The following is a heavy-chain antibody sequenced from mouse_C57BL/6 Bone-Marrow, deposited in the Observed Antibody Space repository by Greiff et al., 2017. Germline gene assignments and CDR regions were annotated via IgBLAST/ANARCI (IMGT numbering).Heavy chain of an antibody. V-gene: IGHV5-4*01. Sequence: EVKVVESGGGLVKPGGSLKLSCAASGFTFSSYAMSWVRQTPEKRLEWVATISDGGSYTYYPDNVKGRFTISRDNAKNNLYLQMSHLKSEDTAMYYCARDRSLQRPYFDVWGTGTTVTVSS. D-gene: IGHD6-5*01. J-gene: IGHJ1*03. CDR1: GFTFSSYA. CDR3: ARDRSLQRPYFDV. CDR2: ISDGGSYT.